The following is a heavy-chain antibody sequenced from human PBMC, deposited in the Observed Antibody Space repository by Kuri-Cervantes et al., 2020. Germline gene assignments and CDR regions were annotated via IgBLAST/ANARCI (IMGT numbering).Heavy chain of an antibody. CDR3: ARDRGGLDSSGYYYVEWYFDL. D-gene: IGHD3-22*01. CDR1: GVTFSSYG. CDR2: ISYDGSNK. Sequence: GGSLRLSCAASGVTFSSYGMHWVRQAPGKGLEWVAVISYDGSNKYYADSVKGRFTISRDNSKNTLYLQMNSLRAEDTAVYYCARDRGGLDSSGYYYVEWYFDLWGRGTLVTVSS. V-gene: IGHV3-30*03. J-gene: IGHJ2*01.